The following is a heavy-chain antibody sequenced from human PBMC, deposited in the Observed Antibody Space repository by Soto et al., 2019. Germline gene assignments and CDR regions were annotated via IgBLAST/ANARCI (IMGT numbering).Heavy chain of an antibody. V-gene: IGHV4-61*03. J-gene: IGHJ4*02. Sequence: PSETLSLTCTVSGGPVTSGSYYWSWIRQPPGKGLEWIGYVYSSGSTDYNPSLKSRVTISMDTSMNHVSLKMNSVTAEDTAMYYCARVQAHYSGYEDYFDYWGQGTLVTVSS. CDR3: ARVQAHYSGYEDYFDY. CDR2: VYSSGST. D-gene: IGHD5-12*01. CDR1: GGPVTSGSYY.